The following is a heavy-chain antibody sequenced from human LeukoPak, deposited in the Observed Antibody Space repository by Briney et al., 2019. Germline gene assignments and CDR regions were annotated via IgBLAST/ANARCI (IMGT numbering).Heavy chain of an antibody. CDR2: ISAYNGNT. J-gene: IGHJ4*02. Sequence: ASVKVSCKASGYTFTSYGISWVRQAPGQGLEWMGWISAYNGNTNYAQKLQGRVTMTRDTSISTAYMELSRLRSDDMAVYSCARETIAVAGAFDYWGQGTLVTVSS. V-gene: IGHV1-18*03. CDR1: GYTFTSYG. CDR3: ARETIAVAGAFDY. D-gene: IGHD6-19*01.